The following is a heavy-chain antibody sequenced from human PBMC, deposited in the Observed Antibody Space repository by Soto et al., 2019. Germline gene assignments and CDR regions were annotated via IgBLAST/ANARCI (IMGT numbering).Heavy chain of an antibody. CDR1: GGSFSGYY. V-gene: IGHV4-34*01. CDR2: INHSGST. J-gene: IGHJ3*02. D-gene: IGHD3-3*02. CDR3: ARQLLDGDAFDI. Sequence: SETLSLTCAVYGGSFSGYYWSWIRQPPGKGLEWIGEINHSGSTNYNPSLKSRVTISVDTSKNQFSLKLSSVTAADTAVYYCARQLLDGDAFDIWGKGTMVTVS.